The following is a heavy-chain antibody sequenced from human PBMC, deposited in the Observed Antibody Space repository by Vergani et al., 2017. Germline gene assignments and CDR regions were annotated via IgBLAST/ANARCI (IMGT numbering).Heavy chain of an antibody. CDR3: ARDTNMYYGPGGYLAY. CDR1: GGSISSGDYY. V-gene: IGHV4-30-4*08. J-gene: IGHJ4*02. D-gene: IGHD3-10*01. Sequence: QVQLQESGPGLVKPSQTLSLTCTVSGGSISSGDYYWSWIRQPPGKGLEWIGYIYYSGSTYYNPSLKSRVTISVDTSKNQFSLKLSSVTAADTAVYYCARDTNMYYGPGGYLAYWGQGTLVTLSS. CDR2: IYYSGST.